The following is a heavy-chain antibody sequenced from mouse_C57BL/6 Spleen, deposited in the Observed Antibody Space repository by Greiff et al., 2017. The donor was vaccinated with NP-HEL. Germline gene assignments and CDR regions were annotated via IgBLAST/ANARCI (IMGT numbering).Heavy chain of an antibody. V-gene: IGHV1-80*01. Sequence: QVQLQQSGAELVKPGASVKISCKASGYAFSSYWMNWVKQRPGKGLEWIGQIYPGDGDTNYNGKFKGKATLTADKSSSTAYMQLSSLTSEDSAVYFCARPLYYYGSSYDYYAMDYWGQGTSVTVSS. J-gene: IGHJ4*01. CDR1: GYAFSSYW. D-gene: IGHD1-1*01. CDR2: IYPGDGDT. CDR3: ARPLYYYGSSYDYYAMDY.